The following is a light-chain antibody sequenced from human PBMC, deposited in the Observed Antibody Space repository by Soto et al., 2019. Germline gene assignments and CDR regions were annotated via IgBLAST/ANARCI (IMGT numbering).Light chain of an antibody. Sequence: DIQMTQSPSTLSASVGDRVTITCRASQSISTYLNWYQQKLGRAPTLLIYAASSLQSGVPSRLSGGGSGTDFTLTNSRMQPEDFAMYFCQQCYSSPRTFGQGTKVEIK. CDR1: QSISTY. V-gene: IGKV1-39*01. CDR2: AAS. J-gene: IGKJ1*01. CDR3: QQCYSSPRT.